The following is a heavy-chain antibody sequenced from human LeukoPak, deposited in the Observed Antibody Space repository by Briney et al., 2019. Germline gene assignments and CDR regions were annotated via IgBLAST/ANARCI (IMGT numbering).Heavy chain of an antibody. V-gene: IGHV4-34*01. CDR1: GGSFSGYY. CDR3: AREVVRGELDP. CDR2: INHSGSA. D-gene: IGHD3-10*01. J-gene: IGHJ5*02. Sequence: PSETLSLTCAVYGGSFSGYYWSWIRQPPGKGLEWIGEINHSGSANYNPSLKSRVTISVDTSKNQFSLKLSSVTAADTAVYYCAREVVRGELDPWGQGTLVTVSS.